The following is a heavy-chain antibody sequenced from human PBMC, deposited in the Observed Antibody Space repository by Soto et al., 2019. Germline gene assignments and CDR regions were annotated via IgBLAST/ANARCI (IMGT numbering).Heavy chain of an antibody. CDR2: IYYSGST. Sequence: LSLTCTVSGGSISSGGYYWSWIRQHPGKGLEWIGYIYYSGSTYYNPSLKSRVTISVDTSKNQFSLKLSSVTAADTAVYYCARDHIAARHYGMDVWGQGTTVTVSS. CDR1: GGSISSGGYY. V-gene: IGHV4-31*03. CDR3: ARDHIAARHYGMDV. J-gene: IGHJ6*02. D-gene: IGHD6-6*01.